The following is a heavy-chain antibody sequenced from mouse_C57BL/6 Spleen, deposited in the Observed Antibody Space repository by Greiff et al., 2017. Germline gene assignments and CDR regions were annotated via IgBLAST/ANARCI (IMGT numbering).Heavy chain of an antibody. CDR1: GFSLTSYG. CDR2: IWSGGST. CDR3: ARGSLPYAMDY. D-gene: IGHD6-1*01. Sequence: QVQLKESGPGLVQPSQSLSITCTVSGFSLTSYGVHWVRQSPGKGLEWLGVIWSGGSTDYNAAFIYRLSISKDNSKIHVFFKMNNRLADDTALYYCARGSLPYAMDYWGQGTSVTVSA. V-gene: IGHV2-2*01. J-gene: IGHJ4*01.